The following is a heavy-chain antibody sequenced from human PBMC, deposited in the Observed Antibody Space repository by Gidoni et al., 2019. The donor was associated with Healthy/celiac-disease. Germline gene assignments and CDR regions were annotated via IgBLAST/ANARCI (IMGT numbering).Heavy chain of an antibody. CDR1: GFTFSSYG. D-gene: IGHD2-15*01. CDR2: IWYDGSNK. J-gene: IGHJ6*02. Sequence: VQPGRSLRLSCAASGFTFSSYGMHWVRQAPGKGLEWVAVIWYDGSNKYYADSVKGRFTISRDNSKNTLYLQMNSLRAEDTAVYYCARGVAATFGWYYGMDVWGQGTTVTVSS. V-gene: IGHV3-33*08. CDR3: ARGVAATFGWYYGMDV.